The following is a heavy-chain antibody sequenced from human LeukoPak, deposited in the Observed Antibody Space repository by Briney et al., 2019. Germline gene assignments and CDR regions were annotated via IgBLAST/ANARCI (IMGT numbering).Heavy chain of an antibody. Sequence: GGSLRLSCAASGFTFSSYDMHWVRQAPGKGLEWVSAIGTAGDTYYPGSVKGRFTISRENAKNSLYLQMNSLRAGDTAVYYCARANYDILTGYYRGDRYYYYYMDVWGKGTTVTVSS. V-gene: IGHV3-13*01. CDR2: IGTAGDT. J-gene: IGHJ6*03. CDR3: ARANYDILTGYYRGDRYYYYYMDV. D-gene: IGHD3-9*01. CDR1: GFTFSSYD.